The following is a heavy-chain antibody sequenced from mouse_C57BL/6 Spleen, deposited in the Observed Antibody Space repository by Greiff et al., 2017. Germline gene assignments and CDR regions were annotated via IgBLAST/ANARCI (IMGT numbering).Heavy chain of an antibody. Sequence: QVQLQQPGAELVLPGASVKLSCKASGYTFTSYWMHWVKQRPGQGLEWIGELDPSDSYTNSNQTFKGKSTLTVDKSSSTAYMQLSSLTCEDSAVYYCARGGFGFDYWGQGTTLTVSS. J-gene: IGHJ2*01. CDR1: GYTFTSYW. CDR2: LDPSDSYT. V-gene: IGHV1-69*01. CDR3: ARGGFGFDY.